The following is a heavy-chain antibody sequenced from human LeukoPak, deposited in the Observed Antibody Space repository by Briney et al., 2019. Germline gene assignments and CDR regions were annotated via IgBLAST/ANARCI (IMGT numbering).Heavy chain of an antibody. V-gene: IGHV4-39*07. Sequence: SETLSLTCAVSGGSISSSSYYWGWIRQPPGKGLEWIGSIYYSGSTYYNPSLKSRVTISVDTSKNQFSLNLNSVTAADTAVYFCARDEGSAYPFDYWGQGTLVTVSS. CDR2: IYYSGST. J-gene: IGHJ4*02. D-gene: IGHD3-22*01. CDR1: GGSISSSSYY. CDR3: ARDEGSAYPFDY.